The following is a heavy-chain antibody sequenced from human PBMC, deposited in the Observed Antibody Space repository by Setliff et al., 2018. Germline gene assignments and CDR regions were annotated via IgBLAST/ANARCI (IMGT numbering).Heavy chain of an antibody. CDR1: GFSFNGYA. V-gene: IGHV3-21*06. CDR2: ISSTGSYK. CDR3: VRGLSDRVNWFAFDY. Sequence: GGSLRLSCAASGFSFNGYAMNWVRQAPGKGLEWVSSISSTGSYKPYADSVRGRFTISRDNAKNSVDLQMSSLRPEDTAIYFCVRGLSDRVNWFAFDYWGQGTLVTVSS. D-gene: IGHD1-1*01. J-gene: IGHJ4*02.